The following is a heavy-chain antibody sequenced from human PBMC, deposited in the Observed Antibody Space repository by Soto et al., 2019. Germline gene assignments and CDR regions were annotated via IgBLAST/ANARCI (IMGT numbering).Heavy chain of an antibody. CDR3: ARAITRVPAAPNWFDP. J-gene: IGHJ5*02. D-gene: IGHD2-2*01. Sequence: SETLSLTCTVSGGSISSGGYYWSWIRQHPGKGLEWIGYIYYSGSTYYNPSLKSRVTISVDTSKNQFSLKLSSVTAADTAVYYCARAITRVPAAPNWFDPWGQGTLVTVSS. CDR2: IYYSGST. V-gene: IGHV4-31*03. CDR1: GGSISSGGYY.